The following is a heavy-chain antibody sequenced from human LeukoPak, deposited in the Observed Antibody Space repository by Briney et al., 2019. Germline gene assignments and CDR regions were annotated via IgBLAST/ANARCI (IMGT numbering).Heavy chain of an antibody. J-gene: IGHJ3*02. CDR1: GGSISTYY. CDR3: ARQFDCSGGSCYRFDAFDI. D-gene: IGHD2-15*01. V-gene: IGHV4-4*07. Sequence: PSETLSLTCTVSGGSISTYYWSWIRQPAGKGLEWIGHIYTSGSTNYNPSLKSRVAMSVDTSKNHFSLKLSSVTAADTAVYYCARQFDCSGGSCYRFDAFDIWGQGTMVIVSS. CDR2: IYTSGST.